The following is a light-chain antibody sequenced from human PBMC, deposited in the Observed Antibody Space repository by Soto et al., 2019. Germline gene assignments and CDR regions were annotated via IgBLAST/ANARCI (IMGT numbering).Light chain of an antibody. J-gene: IGLJ2*01. CDR2: LNSDGSH. V-gene: IGLV4-69*01. CDR1: SEHSNYA. Sequence: QPVLTQSPSASASLGASVKLTCTLSSEHSNYAIAWHQQQPEKGPRYLMKLNSDGSHSKGDGIPDRFSGSSSGAERYLTISSLQSEDEADYYCQTWGSGIQIFGGGTKLTVL. CDR3: QTWGSGIQI.